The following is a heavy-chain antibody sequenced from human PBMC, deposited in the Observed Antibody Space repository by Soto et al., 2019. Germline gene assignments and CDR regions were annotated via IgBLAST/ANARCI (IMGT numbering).Heavy chain of an antibody. J-gene: IGHJ2*01. CDR1: GFSLSTSGVG. CDR2: IYWNDDK. V-gene: IGHV2-5*01. Sequence: QITLKESGPTLVKPTQTLTLTCTFSGFSLSTSGVGVGWIRQPPGKALEWLALIYWNDDKRYSPSLRSRLTITKGTSKTQVVLTMTNMEPVDTATYFCAHKTTHTSGENFDLWGRGTLVTVSS. CDR3: AHKTTHTSGENFDL. D-gene: IGHD2-15*01.